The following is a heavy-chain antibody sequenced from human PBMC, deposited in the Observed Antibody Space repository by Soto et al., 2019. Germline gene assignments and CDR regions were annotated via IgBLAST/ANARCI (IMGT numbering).Heavy chain of an antibody. CDR3: ARELVYSCDY. V-gene: IGHV3-48*01. D-gene: IGHD3-10*01. Sequence: PGGSLRLSCAVSGFTFSTYGIHWVRQAPGKGLEWVSYISSGSSSISYADSVRGRFTVSRDNDKNSLYLQMNSLRAEDTAVYYCARELVYSCDYWGQGTQVTVSS. CDR1: GFTFSTYG. CDR2: ISSGSSSI. J-gene: IGHJ4*02.